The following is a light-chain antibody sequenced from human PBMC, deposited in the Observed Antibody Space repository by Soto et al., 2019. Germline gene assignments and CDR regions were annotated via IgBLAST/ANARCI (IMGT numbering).Light chain of an antibody. J-gene: IGLJ1*01. Sequence: QSALTQPASVSGSPGQSVTISCTGTSSDVGGYNYVSWYQQHPGKAPKLMIYEVSNRPSGVSNRFSGSKSGNTASLTISGLQAEDEADYYCSSYTSRSPLDYVLGSGTKVTVL. CDR1: SSDVGGYNY. CDR2: EVS. CDR3: SSYTSRSPLDYV. V-gene: IGLV2-14*01.